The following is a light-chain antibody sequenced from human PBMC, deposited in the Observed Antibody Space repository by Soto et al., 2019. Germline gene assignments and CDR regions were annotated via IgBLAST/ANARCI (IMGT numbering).Light chain of an antibody. J-gene: IGKJ3*01. Sequence: DIQMTQSPSTLSASVGDRVTITCRASQGISNCLAWYQQKPGKAPKLLLYAASTLQAGVPSRFSGSGSGTDFTLTISSLQPEDVGTYYCQQYNSDAHTFGRGTKVEIK. CDR1: QGISNC. CDR2: AAS. V-gene: IGKV1-27*01. CDR3: QQYNSDAHT.